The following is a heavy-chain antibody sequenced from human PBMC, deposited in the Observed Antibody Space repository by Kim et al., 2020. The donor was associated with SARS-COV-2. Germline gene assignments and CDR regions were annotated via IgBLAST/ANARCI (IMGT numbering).Heavy chain of an antibody. V-gene: IGHV3-73*01. CDR3: TRPYAGGNWFDP. Sequence: AYAASVKGRFTISRDDSKTTAYLQMNSLKTEDTAVYYCTRPYAGGNWFDPWGQGTLVTVSS. D-gene: IGHD3-16*01. J-gene: IGHJ5*02.